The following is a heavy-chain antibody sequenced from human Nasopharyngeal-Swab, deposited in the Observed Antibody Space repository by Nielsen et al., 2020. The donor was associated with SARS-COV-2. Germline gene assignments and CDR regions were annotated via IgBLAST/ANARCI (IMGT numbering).Heavy chain of an antibody. CDR3: ARHDSGWYQGCFDY. Sequence: SETLSLTCTVSGGSISSSSYYWGWIRQPPGKGLEWIGSIYYSGSTYYNLSLKSRVTISVDTSKNQFSLKLSSVTAANTAVYYCARHDSGWYQGCFDYWGQGTLVTVSS. V-gene: IGHV4-39*01. CDR1: GGSISSSSYY. D-gene: IGHD6-19*01. J-gene: IGHJ4*02. CDR2: IYYSGST.